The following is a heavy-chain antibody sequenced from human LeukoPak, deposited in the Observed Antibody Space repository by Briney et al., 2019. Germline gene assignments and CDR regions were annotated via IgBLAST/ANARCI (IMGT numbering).Heavy chain of an antibody. CDR2: IYYSGST. CDR3: ARRSDSGYDFDY. Sequence: PSETLFLTCTVSGGSISNYYWSWIRQPPGKRLEYIGFIYYSGSTSYNPSLKSRVTISVDSSKNQFSLKLSSVTAADTAVYYCARRSDSGYDFDYWGQGTLVTVSS. J-gene: IGHJ4*02. V-gene: IGHV4-59*01. D-gene: IGHD5-12*01. CDR1: GGSISNYY.